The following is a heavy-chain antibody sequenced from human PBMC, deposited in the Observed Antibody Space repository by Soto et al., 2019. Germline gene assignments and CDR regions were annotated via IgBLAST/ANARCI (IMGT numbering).Heavy chain of an antibody. CDR1: GYTFTSYG. V-gene: IGHV1-18*01. D-gene: IGHD3-16*01. CDR2: ISVYSGNT. J-gene: IGHJ6*02. CDR3: AMVDVYVTPSPQDV. Sequence: GASVKVSCKASGYTFTSYGISWVRQAPGQGLEWMGWISVYSGNTNYAQKLQGRVTMTTDTSTSTAYMELRSLRSDDTAVYYCAMVDVYVTPSPQDVWGQGTTVTVSS.